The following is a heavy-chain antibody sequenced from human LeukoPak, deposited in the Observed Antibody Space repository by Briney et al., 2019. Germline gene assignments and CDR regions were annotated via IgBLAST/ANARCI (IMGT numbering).Heavy chain of an antibody. CDR3: ARGLVGAADY. CDR1: GGTFSRYE. CDR2: IIPIFGTA. D-gene: IGHD1-26*01. J-gene: IGHJ4*02. Sequence: SVKVSCKASGGTFSRYEISWVRQAPGQGLEWMGGIIPIFGTANYAQKFQGRVTITTDESTSTAYMELSSLRSEDTAVYYCARGLVGAADYWGQGTLVTVCS. V-gene: IGHV1-69*05.